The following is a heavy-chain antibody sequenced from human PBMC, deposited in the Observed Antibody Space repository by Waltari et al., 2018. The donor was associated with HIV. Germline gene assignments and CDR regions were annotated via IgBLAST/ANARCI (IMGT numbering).Heavy chain of an antibody. CDR2: IRLKANGGAT. CDR1: GFTFGDYG. CDR3: ARGGVAVPGIHY. J-gene: IGHJ4*02. Sequence: DVQVVESGGGLVKPGRSLRLSCTGSGFTFGDYGVSWCRQAPGKGLEWVGFIRLKANGGATQYGASVKGRFTISREDSKSDAYLQMNSLEIEDTAVYFCARGGVAVPGIHYWGQGTLVIVSS. D-gene: IGHD6-19*01. V-gene: IGHV3-49*05.